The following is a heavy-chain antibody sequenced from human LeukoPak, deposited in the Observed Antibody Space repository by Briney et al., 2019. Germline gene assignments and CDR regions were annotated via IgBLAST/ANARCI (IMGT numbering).Heavy chain of an antibody. Sequence: ASVKVSCKASGYTFTGYYMHWVRQAPGQGLEWMGWISPNSGGTNYAQKFQGWVTITTDESTSTAYMELSSLRSEDTAVYYCARDTGYCSSTSCSVQAPGPTRAFDIWGQGTMVTVSS. J-gene: IGHJ3*02. D-gene: IGHD2-2*01. CDR3: ARDTGYCSSTSCSVQAPGPTRAFDI. CDR1: GYTFTGYY. V-gene: IGHV1-2*04. CDR2: ISPNSGGT.